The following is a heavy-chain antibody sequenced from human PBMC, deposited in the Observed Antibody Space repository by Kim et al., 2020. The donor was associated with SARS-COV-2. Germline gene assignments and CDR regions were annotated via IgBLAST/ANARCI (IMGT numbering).Heavy chain of an antibody. D-gene: IGHD6-19*01. V-gene: IGHV3-23*01. CDR3: AKDSKGWSPAPVEV. Sequence: ADSVKGRFTISRDNSKNTLYLQMNSLRAEDTAVYYCAKDSKGWSPAPVEVWGQGTLVTVSS. J-gene: IGHJ4*02.